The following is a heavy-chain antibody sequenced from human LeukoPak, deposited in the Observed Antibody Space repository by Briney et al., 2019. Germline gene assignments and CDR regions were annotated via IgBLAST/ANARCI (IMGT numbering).Heavy chain of an antibody. CDR2: IYYSGST. D-gene: IGHD1-26*01. CDR1: GGSISSSSYY. J-gene: IGHJ4*02. CDR3: ARDGRFPPEVLPRYFDY. V-gene: IGHV4-39*07. Sequence: SETLSLTCTVSGGSISSSSYYWGWIRQPPGKGLEWIGYIYYSGSTYYNPSLKSRVTISVETSKNQFSLKLSSVTAADTAVYYCARDGRFPPEVLPRYFDYWGQGTLVTVSS.